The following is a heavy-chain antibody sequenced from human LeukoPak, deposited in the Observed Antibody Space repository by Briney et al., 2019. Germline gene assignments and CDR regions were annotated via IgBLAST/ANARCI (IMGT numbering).Heavy chain of an antibody. CDR2: ISGSGVST. D-gene: IGHD1-7*01. CDR1: GFRISSYA. V-gene: IGHV3-23*01. CDR3: AKDERNWNYNLASQTYD. J-gene: IGHJ4*02. Sequence: GGSLILACAAPGFRISSYAMSWVRQAPGKGLEWVSAISGSGVSTYYADSVKGRFTVSRDNSENTLYLQMSSLRAEDTAVYYCAKDERNWNYNLASQTYDWGQGTLVTVSS.